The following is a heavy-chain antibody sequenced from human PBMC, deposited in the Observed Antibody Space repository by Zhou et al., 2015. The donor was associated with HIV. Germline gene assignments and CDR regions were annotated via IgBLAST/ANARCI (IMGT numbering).Heavy chain of an antibody. CDR2: MNPNNDNT. J-gene: IGHJ2*01. V-gene: IGHV1-8*01. CDR1: GNTFTSYD. CDR3: ARGSTMTVGGRGFDL. Sequence: QVQLVQSGAEVKKPGASVKVSCKASGNTFTSYDINWVRQAPGQGLEWMGWMNPNNDNTGYAHKFQGRVTMTSNTSISTAYMELSSLRSDDTAVYYCARGSTMTVGGRGFDLWGRGTLVTVSS. D-gene: IGHD3-22*01.